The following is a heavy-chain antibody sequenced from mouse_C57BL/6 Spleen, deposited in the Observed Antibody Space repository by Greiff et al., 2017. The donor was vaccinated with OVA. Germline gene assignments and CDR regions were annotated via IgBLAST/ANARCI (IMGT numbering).Heavy chain of an antibody. CDR1: GFSFNTYA. V-gene: IGHV10-1*01. D-gene: IGHD2-3*01. Sequence: EVQVVESGGGLVQPKGSLKLSCAASGFSFNTYAMNWVRQAPGKGLEWVARIRSKSNNYATYYADSVKDRFTISRDDSESMLYLQMNNLKTEDTAMYYCVRIYDGYYNYAMDYWGQGTSVTVSS. J-gene: IGHJ4*01. CDR3: VRIYDGYYNYAMDY. CDR2: IRSKSNNYAT.